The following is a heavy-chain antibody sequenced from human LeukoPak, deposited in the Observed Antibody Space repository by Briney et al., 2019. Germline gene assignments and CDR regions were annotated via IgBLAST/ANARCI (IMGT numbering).Heavy chain of an antibody. V-gene: IGHV3-15*01. D-gene: IGHD4-17*01. CDR3: TTDPTVTTARGF. Sequence: GGSLRLSRAASGFTFSNVCMSWVPQSPGKGLQWVGLINSKTDGGTTDYVAAVKGRFTISRDDSENMLYLQLNSLKTEDTAVYYCTTDPTVTTARGFWGQGTLVTVSS. J-gene: IGHJ4*02. CDR1: GFTFSNVC. CDR2: INSKTDGGTT.